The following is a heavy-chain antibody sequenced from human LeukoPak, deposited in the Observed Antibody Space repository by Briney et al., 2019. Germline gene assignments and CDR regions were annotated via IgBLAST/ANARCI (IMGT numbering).Heavy chain of an antibody. D-gene: IGHD1-26*01. V-gene: IGHV1-2*06. CDR1: GYTFTIYY. CDR3: TRESGSYHGNDY. J-gene: IGHJ4*02. CDR2: INPNNGGT. Sequence: ASVKVSCKASGYTFTIYYMHWVRQAPGQGLEWMGRINPNNGGTNYAQKFQGRVTMTGDTSISTACMELSSLRSDDTAVYYCTRESGSYHGNDYWGQGTLVTVSS.